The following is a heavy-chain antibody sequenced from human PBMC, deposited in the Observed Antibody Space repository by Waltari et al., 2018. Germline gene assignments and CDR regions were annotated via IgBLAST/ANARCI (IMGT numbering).Heavy chain of an antibody. CDR3: AATGSAALYYYYMDV. J-gene: IGHJ6*03. Sequence: QVQLQESGPGLVKPSETLSLTCTVSGGSISSYYWSWIRQPPGKGLEWIGYIYYSGSTNYNPSLKSRVTITADTSTDTAYMELSSLRSEDTAVYYCAATGSAALYYYYMDVWGKGTTVTVSS. CDR2: IYYSGST. CDR1: GGSISSYY. V-gene: IGHV4-59*03. D-gene: IGHD2-2*01.